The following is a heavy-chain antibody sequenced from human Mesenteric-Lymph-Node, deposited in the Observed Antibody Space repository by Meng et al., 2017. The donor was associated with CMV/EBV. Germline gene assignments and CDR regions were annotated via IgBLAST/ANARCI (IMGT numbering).Heavy chain of an antibody. CDR3: ARGQGGYAGYVRDGFDY. CDR1: YIFTTHP. CDR2: IDTNTRNP. J-gene: IGHJ4*02. V-gene: IGHV7-4-1*02. D-gene: IGHD5-12*01. Sequence: YIFTTHPMSWVRQAPGQGLEWMGWIDTNTRNPTFAQGFTGRFVFSLDTSVNTVYLEISSLKAEDTAVYYCARGQGGYAGYVRDGFDYWGQGTLVTVSS.